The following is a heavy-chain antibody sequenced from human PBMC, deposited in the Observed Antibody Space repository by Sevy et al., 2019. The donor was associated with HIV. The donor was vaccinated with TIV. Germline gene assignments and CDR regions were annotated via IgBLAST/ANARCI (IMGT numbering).Heavy chain of an antibody. V-gene: IGHV3-30-3*01. CDR2: ISDEGTGT. CDR3: ARDGGYSIKWYPLY. CDR1: GFAFSSHA. Sequence: GGSLRLSCAASGFAFSSHAMHWVRQAPGKGLGWVAVISDEGTGTFYAASVEGRFTVSRDNSKNMLSLQINSLRPEDTAVYYCARDGGYSIKWYPLYWGHGTLVTVSS. J-gene: IGHJ4*01. D-gene: IGHD6-13*01.